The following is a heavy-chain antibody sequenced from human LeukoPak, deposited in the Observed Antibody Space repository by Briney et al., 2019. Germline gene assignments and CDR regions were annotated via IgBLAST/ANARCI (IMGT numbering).Heavy chain of an antibody. CDR1: GYTFTGYY. J-gene: IGHJ4*02. Sequence: ASVKVSCTASGYTFTGYYMHWVRQAPGQGHEWMGRINPNSGGTNYAQKFQGRVTMTRDTSIRTASTELSRQRPPGTAADCSDRYGGGRASLDYWGQGTLVTVSS. V-gene: IGHV1-2*06. CDR2: INPNSGGT. D-gene: IGHD3-16*01. CDR3: DRYGGGRASLDY.